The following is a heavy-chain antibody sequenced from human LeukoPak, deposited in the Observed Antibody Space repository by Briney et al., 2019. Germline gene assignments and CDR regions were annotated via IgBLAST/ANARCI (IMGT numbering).Heavy chain of an antibody. Sequence: VASVKVSCKASGYTFTSYDINWVRQATGQGLEWMGGIIPIFGTANYAQKFQGRVTITADESTSTAYMELSSLRSEDTAVYYCARTNIVVVPAADPYFDYWGQGTLVTVSS. J-gene: IGHJ4*02. D-gene: IGHD2-2*01. CDR3: ARTNIVVVPAADPYFDY. CDR1: GYTFTSYD. CDR2: IIPIFGTA. V-gene: IGHV1-69*13.